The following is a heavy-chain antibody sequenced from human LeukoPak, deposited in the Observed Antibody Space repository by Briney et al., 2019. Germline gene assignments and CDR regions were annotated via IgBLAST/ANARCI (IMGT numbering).Heavy chain of an antibody. CDR3: VSFSMATPTGDDY. V-gene: IGHV3-7*01. CDR2: IKQDGSEK. Sequence: GGSLRLSCAASGFTFSSYWMSWVRQAPGKGLEWVANIKQDGSEKYYVDSVKGRFTISRDNAKNSLYLQMNRLRAEDTAVYYCVSFSMATPTGDDYWGQGTLVTVSS. J-gene: IGHJ4*02. CDR1: GFTFSSYW. D-gene: IGHD5-24*01.